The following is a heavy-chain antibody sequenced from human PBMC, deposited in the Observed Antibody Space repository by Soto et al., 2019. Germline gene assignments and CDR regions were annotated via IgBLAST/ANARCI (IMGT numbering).Heavy chain of an antibody. CDR3: ARGDATKIVVTTYYAMDV. J-gene: IGHJ6*02. Sequence: QVQLVQSGAEVKKPGSSVKVSCTASGGSLSNFGISWVRQAPGQGLEWMGAIIPVFGTPNYAQKFQDRVTINADEITTTVYMEVRSLTSEDTAVYYCARGDATKIVVTTYYAMDVWGQGTTVTVSS. CDR1: GGSLSNFG. D-gene: IGHD3-22*01. CDR2: IIPVFGTP. V-gene: IGHV1-69*12.